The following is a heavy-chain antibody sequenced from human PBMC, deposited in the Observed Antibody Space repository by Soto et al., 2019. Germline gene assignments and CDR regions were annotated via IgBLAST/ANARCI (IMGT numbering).Heavy chain of an antibody. CDR3: ARVIAVAGTGWFDP. V-gene: IGHV1-69*13. D-gene: IGHD6-19*01. CDR1: GGTFSSYA. J-gene: IGHJ5*02. CDR2: IIPIFGTA. Sequence: SVKVSCKASGGTFSSYAISWVRQAPGQGLEWMGGIIPIFGTANYAQKFQGRVTITADESTSTAYMELSSLRSEDTAVYYCARVIAVAGTGWFDPWGQGTLVTVS.